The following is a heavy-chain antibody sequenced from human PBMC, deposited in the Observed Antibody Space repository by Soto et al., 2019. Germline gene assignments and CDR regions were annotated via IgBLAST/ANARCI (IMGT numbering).Heavy chain of an antibody. J-gene: IGHJ5*02. V-gene: IGHV1-2*02. CDR3: ARQGSGSNWLDP. Sequence: ASVKVSCKASGYIFTVYYMHWVRQAPGQGLEWMGWINPNSGGTNYAQKSQGRVTMTRDTSIRTAYMELSRLRSDDTAVYYCARQGSGSNWLDPWGQGTLVTVS. CDR1: GYIFTVYY. D-gene: IGHD3-10*01. CDR2: INPNSGGT.